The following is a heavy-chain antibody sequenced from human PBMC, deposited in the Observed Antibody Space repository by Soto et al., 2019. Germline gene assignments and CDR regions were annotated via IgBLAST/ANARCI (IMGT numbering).Heavy chain of an antibody. D-gene: IGHD3-22*01. Sequence: ASVKVSCKASCYTFTSDGISWVRQAPGQGLEWMGWISAYNGNTNYAQKLQGRVTMTTDTSTSTAYMELRSLRSDDTAVYYCARDQNYYDSSGSITPRGAFDIWGQGTMVTVSS. CDR1: CYTFTSDG. CDR3: ARDQNYYDSSGSITPRGAFDI. V-gene: IGHV1-18*01. J-gene: IGHJ3*02. CDR2: ISAYNGNT.